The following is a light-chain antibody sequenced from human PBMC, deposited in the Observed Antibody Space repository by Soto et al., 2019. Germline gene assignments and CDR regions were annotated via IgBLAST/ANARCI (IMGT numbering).Light chain of an antibody. CDR3: MQALQTPPA. CDR1: QSLLYINGYNY. Sequence: DIVMTQSPLYLPVTPGEPASISCISSQSLLYINGYNYLDWYVQKPGQSPQLLVCMGSDRASGXXXXFXXXXXGXXXXXXXXXXXXEDVGXXYXMQALQTPPAFGQGTKVEIK. CDR2: MGS. J-gene: IGKJ1*01. V-gene: IGKV2-28*01.